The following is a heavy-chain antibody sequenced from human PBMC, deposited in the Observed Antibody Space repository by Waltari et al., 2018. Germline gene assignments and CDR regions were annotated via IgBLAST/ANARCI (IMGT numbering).Heavy chain of an antibody. Sequence: QVQLVQSGAEVKKPGASVKVSCKASGYTFTGYYMHWVRQAPGQGLEWMGRINPNSGGTNYAQKFQGRVTMTRDTSISTAYMELSRLRAEDTAVYYCAREIPVDERYYFDYWGQGTLVTVSS. D-gene: IGHD2-2*02. CDR2: INPNSGGT. V-gene: IGHV1-2*06. CDR1: GYTFTGYY. J-gene: IGHJ4*02. CDR3: AREIPVDERYYFDY.